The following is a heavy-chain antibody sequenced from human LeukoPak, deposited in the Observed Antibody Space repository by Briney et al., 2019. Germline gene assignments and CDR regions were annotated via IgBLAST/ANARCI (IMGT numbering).Heavy chain of an antibody. V-gene: IGHV1-46*01. CDR1: GYTFTNYY. CDR2: INPSGGST. J-gene: IGHJ4*02. CDR3: ARSWFRAGAAGKTFDY. D-gene: IGHD6-13*01. Sequence: ASVTVSCRASGYTFTNYYIHWVRPAAGRGREWMGLINPSGGSTSYAQKFQGRVTMTRDTSTSTVYMELSSLRSEDTAVYYCARSWFRAGAAGKTFDYWGQGTLVTVSS.